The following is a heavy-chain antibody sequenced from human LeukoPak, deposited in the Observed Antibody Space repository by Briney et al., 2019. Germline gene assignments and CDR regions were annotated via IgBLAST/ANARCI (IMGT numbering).Heavy chain of an antibody. J-gene: IGHJ4*02. CDR2: FGGSGGPT. CDR1: GFTFSSYA. Sequence: GGSLGLSCAASGFTFSSYAMSWVRQAPGKGLEWVSGFGGSGGPTYYADSVKGRFTISRDNSKNTLYLEMNSLRAEDTAVYYCEKVYGDSYFDYWGQGTLVTVSS. V-gene: IGHV3-23*01. CDR3: EKVYGDSYFDY. D-gene: IGHD4-17*01.